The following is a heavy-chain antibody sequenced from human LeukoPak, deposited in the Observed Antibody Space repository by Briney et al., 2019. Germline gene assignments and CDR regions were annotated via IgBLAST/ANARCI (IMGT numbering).Heavy chain of an antibody. CDR1: GDSGSSKSAT. CDR2: TYYQSKWKY. V-gene: IGHV6-1*01. D-gene: IGHD6-13*01. CDR3: ARSEAGTIDY. Sequence: SQTLSLTCDISGDSGSSKSATWTWIRQSPSRGLEWLGRTYYQSKWKYGYGVSVKSRITINPDTSKNQFSLHLNSVTPEDTAVYYCARSEAGTIDYWGQGTLVTVSS. J-gene: IGHJ4*02.